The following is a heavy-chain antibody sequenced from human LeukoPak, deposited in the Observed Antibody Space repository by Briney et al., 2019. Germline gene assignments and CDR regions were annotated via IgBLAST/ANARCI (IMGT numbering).Heavy chain of an antibody. CDR2: INQSGDT. CDR3: ARVAERYTSGPTFRHKVCTGSKCYGGESYSYYMDA. Sequence: PSETLSLTCAVYGGSFSGYYLSWVRQPPGRGLEWIAEINQSGDTKYNPSLESRLTISIDTSKAQFSLTLSSATAADTAVYYCARVAERYTSGPTFRHKVCTGSKCYGGESYSYYMDAWGEGTTVIVSS. V-gene: IGHV4-34*01. J-gene: IGHJ6*03. D-gene: IGHD2-8*02. CDR1: GGSFSGYY.